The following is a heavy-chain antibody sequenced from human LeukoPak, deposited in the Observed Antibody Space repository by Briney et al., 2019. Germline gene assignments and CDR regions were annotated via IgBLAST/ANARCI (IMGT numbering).Heavy chain of an antibody. CDR3: AREGSYDGSTMWYFDY. J-gene: IGHJ4*02. D-gene: IGHD3-22*01. Sequence: GGSLRLSCAASGFTVSGNYMAWVRQAPGKGLEWVSVIYSGGTIYYADSVKGRFPISRDNSKNTLYLQMNSLRAEDTAVYYCAREGSYDGSTMWYFDYWGQGTLVTVSS. V-gene: IGHV3-53*01. CDR1: GFTVSGNY. CDR2: IYSGGTI.